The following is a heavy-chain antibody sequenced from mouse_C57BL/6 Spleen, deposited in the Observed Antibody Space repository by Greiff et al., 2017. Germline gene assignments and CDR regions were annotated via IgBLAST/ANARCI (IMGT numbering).Heavy chain of an antibody. CDR3: ARGGDGYSSMDY. CDR2: ISSGSSTI. D-gene: IGHD2-3*01. Sequence: VQLQQSGGGLVKPGGSLKLSCAASGFTFSDYGMHWVRQAPEKGLEWVAYISSGSSTIYYADTVKGRFTISRDNAKNTLFLQMTSLRSEDTAMYYCARGGDGYSSMDYWGQGTSVTVSS. J-gene: IGHJ4*01. CDR1: GFTFSDYG. V-gene: IGHV5-17*01.